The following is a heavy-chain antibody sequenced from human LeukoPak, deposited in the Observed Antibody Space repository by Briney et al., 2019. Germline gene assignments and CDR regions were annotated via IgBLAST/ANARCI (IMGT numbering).Heavy chain of an antibody. CDR2: IYYSGST. CDR3: ARSRNYDGSGFYGFDY. J-gene: IGHJ4*02. V-gene: IGHV4-59*01. CDR1: GGSISSYY. D-gene: IGHD3-22*01. Sequence: SETLSLTCTVSGGSISSYYWSWIRQPPGKGLEWIGYIYYSGSTNYNPSLKSRVTISVDTSKNQFSLKLSSVTAADTAVYYCARSRNYDGSGFYGFDYWGQGTLVTVSS.